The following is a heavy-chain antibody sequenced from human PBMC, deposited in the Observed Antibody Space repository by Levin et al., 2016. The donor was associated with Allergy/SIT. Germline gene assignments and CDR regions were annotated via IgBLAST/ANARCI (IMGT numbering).Heavy chain of an antibody. D-gene: IGHD3-3*01. Sequence: WIRQPPGKGLEWIGYMYYRGSTHYNPSLKSRVTISIDSSQNQFSLNVNSVTAADTAVYYCARDVSGKYYFDSWGQGTLVTVSS. V-gene: IGHV4-31*02. CDR2: MYYRGST. J-gene: IGHJ4*02. CDR3: ARDVSGKYYFDS.